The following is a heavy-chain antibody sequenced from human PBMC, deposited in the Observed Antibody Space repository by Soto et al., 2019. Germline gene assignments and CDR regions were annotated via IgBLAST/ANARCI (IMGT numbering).Heavy chain of an antibody. Sequence: PSETLSLTCTVSSGSISSYYWNWIRQPPGKGLEWIGSIYYSGNTNCSPSLKSRVTISVDTSKKQFSLKLTSVTAADTAMYYCARGYCSSTSCYEFDYWGQGTLVTVSS. CDR2: IYYSGNT. J-gene: IGHJ4*02. CDR3: ARGYCSSTSCYEFDY. D-gene: IGHD2-2*01. CDR1: SGSISSYY. V-gene: IGHV4-59*01.